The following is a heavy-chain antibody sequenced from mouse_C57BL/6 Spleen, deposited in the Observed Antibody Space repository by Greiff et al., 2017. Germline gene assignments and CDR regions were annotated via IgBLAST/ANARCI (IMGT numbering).Heavy chain of an antibody. CDR3: ASPRAYYFDY. J-gene: IGHJ2*01. Sequence: VQLQQSGPELVKPGASVKISCKASGYTFTDYYMNWVKQSHGKSLEWIGDINPNNGGTSYNQKFKGKATLTVDKSSSTAYMELRSLTSEDSAVYYCASPRAYYFDYWGQGTTLTVSS. V-gene: IGHV1-26*01. CDR1: GYTFTDYY. CDR2: INPNNGGT.